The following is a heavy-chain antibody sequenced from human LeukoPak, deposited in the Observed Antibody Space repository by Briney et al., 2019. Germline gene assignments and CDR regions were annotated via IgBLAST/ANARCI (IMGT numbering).Heavy chain of an antibody. J-gene: IGHJ4*02. CDR3: APIGVRASYYFDY. D-gene: IGHD3-10*01. CDR2: IYWDEDK. CDR1: GFSPSTRGVG. Sequence: ESGPTLVKPIQTLSLTCTFSGFSPSTRGVGVGWIRQPPGKALEWLALIYWDEDKHYSPSLTRRPTITKDSPKNQVVLTMTNRDPGDTATYYCAPIGVRASYYFDYWGQGTMVTVSS. V-gene: IGHV2-5*02.